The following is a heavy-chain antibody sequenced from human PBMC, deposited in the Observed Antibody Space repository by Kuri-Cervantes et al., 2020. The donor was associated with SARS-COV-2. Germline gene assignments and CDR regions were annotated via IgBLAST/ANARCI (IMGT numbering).Heavy chain of an antibody. CDR1: GGSFSGYY. Sequence: GSLRLSCAVYGGSFSGYYWSWIRQPPGKGLEWIGYIYYSGSTNYNPSLKSRVTISVDTSKNQFSLKLSSVTAADTAVYYCARDRFWATTYYYYGMDVWGQGTTVTVSS. V-gene: IGHV4-34*01. CDR2: IYYSGST. D-gene: IGHD5-12*01. CDR3: ARDRFWATTYYYYGMDV. J-gene: IGHJ6*02.